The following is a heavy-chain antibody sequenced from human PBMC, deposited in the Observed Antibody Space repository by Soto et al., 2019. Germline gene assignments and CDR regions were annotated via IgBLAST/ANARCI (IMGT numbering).Heavy chain of an antibody. CDR1: GGTFSSYA. D-gene: IGHD3-22*01. J-gene: IGHJ4*02. Sequence: SVKVSCKASGGTFSSYAISWVRQAPGQGLEWMGGIIPIFGTANYAQKFQGRVTITADESTSTAYMELSSLRSEDTAVYYCAKKGGRWLLLVGYFDYWGQGTLVTGLL. CDR2: IIPIFGTA. V-gene: IGHV1-69*13. CDR3: AKKGGRWLLLVGYFDY.